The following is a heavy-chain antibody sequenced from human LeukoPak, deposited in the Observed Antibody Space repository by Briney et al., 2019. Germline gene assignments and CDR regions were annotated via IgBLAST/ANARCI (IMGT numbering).Heavy chain of an antibody. D-gene: IGHD6-6*01. J-gene: IGHJ4*01. CDR3: ARGDASMATGFNY. CDR1: GFTFTNYW. CDR2: IYTGDSDT. V-gene: IGHV5-51*01. Sequence: GESLKISCQTSGFTFTNYWLGWVRQMPGKGLEWMGIIYTGDSDTKYSPSFRGQVTMSADKSTSTAYLQWGSLKASDTAMYFCARGDASMATGFNYWGQGTLVTVSS.